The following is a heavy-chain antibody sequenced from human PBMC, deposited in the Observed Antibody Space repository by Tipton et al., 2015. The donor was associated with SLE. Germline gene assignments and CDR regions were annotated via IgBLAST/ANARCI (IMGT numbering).Heavy chain of an antibody. CDR3: ARHVVVIATGPDSYYFDY. CDR1: GGSISSSSYC. D-gene: IGHD2-21*01. J-gene: IGHJ4*02. CDR2: IYYSGST. Sequence: TLSLICTVSGGSISSSSYCWGWIRQPPGKGLEWIGSIYYSGSTYYNPSLKSRVTISVDTSKNQFSLKLSSVTAADTAVYYCARHVVVIATGPDSYYFDYWGQGTLVTVSS. V-gene: IGHV4-39*07.